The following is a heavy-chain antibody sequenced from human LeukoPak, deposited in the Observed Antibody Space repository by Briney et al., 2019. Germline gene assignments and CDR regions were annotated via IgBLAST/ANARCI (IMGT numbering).Heavy chain of an antibody. CDR2: IYYSGST. Sequence: SETLSLTCTVSGGSISSSSYYWGWIRQPPGKGLEWIGNIYYSGSTYYNPSLKSRVTISVDTSKNQFSLKLSSVTAADTAIYYCATGTGHYYYYYYMDVWGKGTTVTVSS. J-gene: IGHJ6*03. D-gene: IGHD1-1*01. V-gene: IGHV4-39*01. CDR1: GGSISSSSYY. CDR3: ATGTGHYYYYYYMDV.